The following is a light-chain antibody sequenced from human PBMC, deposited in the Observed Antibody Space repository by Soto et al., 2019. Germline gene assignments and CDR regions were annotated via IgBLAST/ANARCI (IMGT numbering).Light chain of an antibody. Sequence: QSALTQPASVSGSPGQSITISCTGPSSDIGSYNYVSWYQQHPGNAPKLMLFEVSNRPSGISNRFSGSKSGNTASLTISGLQAEDEADYYCRSYISSSTLLVFGTGTKLTVL. J-gene: IGLJ1*01. CDR1: SSDIGSYNY. CDR3: RSYISSSTLLV. CDR2: EVS. V-gene: IGLV2-14*01.